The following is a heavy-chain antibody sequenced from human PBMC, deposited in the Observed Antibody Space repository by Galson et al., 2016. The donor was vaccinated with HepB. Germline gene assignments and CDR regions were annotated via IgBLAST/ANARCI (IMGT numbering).Heavy chain of an antibody. J-gene: IGHJ5*02. Sequence: CAISGDSVSGNSAAWTWIRQSPLRGLEWLGRTYYRSKWYNDYAVSVKSRISIHPDTSKNQFSLQLNSVTPEDTAVYYCARVRCSPFRCQNWFDPWGQGTLVTVSS. D-gene: IGHD2-15*01. CDR3: ARVRCSPFRCQNWFDP. CDR2: TYYRSKWYN. V-gene: IGHV6-1*01. CDR1: GDSVSGNSAA.